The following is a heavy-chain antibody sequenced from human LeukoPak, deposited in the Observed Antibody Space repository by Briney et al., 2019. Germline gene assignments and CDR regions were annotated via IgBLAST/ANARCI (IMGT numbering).Heavy chain of an antibody. D-gene: IGHD2-2*01. CDR3: AKSVVPAGALNWFDP. J-gene: IGHJ5*02. V-gene: IGHV3-30*02. Sequence: GGSLRLSCAASGFTFSSYGMHWVRQAPGRGLEWVAFIRYDGSNKYYADSVKGRFTISRDNSKNTLYLQMNSLRAEDTAVYYCAKSVVPAGALNWFDPWGQGTLVTVSS. CDR1: GFTFSSYG. CDR2: IRYDGSNK.